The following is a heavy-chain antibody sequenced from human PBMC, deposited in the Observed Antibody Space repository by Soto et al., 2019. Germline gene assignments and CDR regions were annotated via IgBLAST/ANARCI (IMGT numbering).Heavy chain of an antibody. D-gene: IGHD5-18*01. J-gene: IGHJ4*02. CDR1: GFTFSSYG. CDR2: IWYDGSNK. CDR3: ARANFSPSYGYGPDDY. V-gene: IGHV3-33*01. Sequence: GESLKISCAASGFTFSSYGMHWVRQAPGKGLEWVAVIWYDGSNKYYADSVKGRFTISRDNSKNTLYLQMNSLRAEDTAVYYCARANFSPSYGYGPDDYWGQGTLVTVSS.